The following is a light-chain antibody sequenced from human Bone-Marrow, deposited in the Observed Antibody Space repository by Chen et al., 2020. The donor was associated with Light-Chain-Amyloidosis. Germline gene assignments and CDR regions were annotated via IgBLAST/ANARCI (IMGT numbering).Light chain of an antibody. J-gene: IGLJ3*02. CDR1: NIGSTS. CDR3: QVWDRSSDRPV. V-gene: IGLV3-21*02. CDR2: DDS. Sequence: SYLLPQPSSVSVPPGQPATIPCGGNNIGSTSVHWYQQTPGQAPLLVVYDDSDRPSGIPERLSGSNSGNTATLTISRVEAGDEADYYCQVWDRSSDRPVFGGGTKLTVL.